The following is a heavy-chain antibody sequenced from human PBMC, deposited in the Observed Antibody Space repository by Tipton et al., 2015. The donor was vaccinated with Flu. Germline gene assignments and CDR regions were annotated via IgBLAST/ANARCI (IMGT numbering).Heavy chain of an antibody. J-gene: IGHJ5*02. V-gene: IGHV4-38-2*02. CDR2: IHYSGSP. CDR3: ARRDYSTYVSDPKNRFDP. Sequence: TLSLTCTVSGDSMRSDYFCAWIRQAPGKGLEWIGNIHYSGSPYYNPSLKSRVTITVDTSKNQFSLRLTSMTAADTALYYCARRDYSTYVSDPKNRFDPWGQGTLVTVSS. CDR1: GDSMRSDYF. D-gene: IGHD4-11*01.